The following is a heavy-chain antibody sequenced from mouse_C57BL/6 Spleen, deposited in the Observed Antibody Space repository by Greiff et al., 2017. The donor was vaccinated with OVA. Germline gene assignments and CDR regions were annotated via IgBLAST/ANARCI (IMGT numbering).Heavy chain of an antibody. J-gene: IGHJ3*01. Sequence: QVQLQQSGAELVRPGASVTLSCKASGYTFTDYEMHWVKQTPVHGLEWLGAIDPETGGTAYNQKFKGKAILTADKSSSTAYMELRSLTSEDSAVYYCPRSGFAYWGQGTLVTVSA. D-gene: IGHD3-1*01. CDR2: IDPETGGT. CDR1: GYTFTDYE. V-gene: IGHV1-15*01. CDR3: PRSGFAY.